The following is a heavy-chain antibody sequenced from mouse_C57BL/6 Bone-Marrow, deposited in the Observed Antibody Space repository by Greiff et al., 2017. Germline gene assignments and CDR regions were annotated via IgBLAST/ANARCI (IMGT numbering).Heavy chain of an antibody. CDR2: IWSGGST. D-gene: IGHD1-1*01. V-gene: IGHV2-4*01. CDR3: AKNYYGSSYGFAY. Sequence: VQRVESGPGLVQPSQSLSITCTVSGFSLTSYGVHWVRQPPGKGLEWLGVIWSGGSTDYNAAFISRLSISKDNSKSQVFFKMNSLQADDTAIYYCAKNYYGSSYGFAYWGQGTLVTVSA. CDR1: GFSLTSYG. J-gene: IGHJ3*01.